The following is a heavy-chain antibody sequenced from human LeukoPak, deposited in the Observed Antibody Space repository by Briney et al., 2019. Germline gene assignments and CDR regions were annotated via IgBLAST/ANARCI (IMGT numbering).Heavy chain of an antibody. V-gene: IGHV4-59*08. CDR1: GGSLTGYF. J-gene: IGHJ3*02. CDR2: VFYSGNT. Sequence: PSETLSLTCTVSGGSLTGYFWSWIRQPPGKGLEWLGYVFYSGNTRYNPSLESRVTTSADTSKNQFSLRLTSVTAADTAVYYCGRVDSGRRFANIWGQGTMVTVSS. CDR3: GRVDSGRRFANI. D-gene: IGHD3-10*01.